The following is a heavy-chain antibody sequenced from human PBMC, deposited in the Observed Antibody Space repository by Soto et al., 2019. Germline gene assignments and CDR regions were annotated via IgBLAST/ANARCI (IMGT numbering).Heavy chain of an antibody. CDR3: AKDETMIVVVNIDY. Sequence: GGSLRLSCAASGFTFSSYAMSWVRQAPGKGLEWVSAISGSGGSTYYADSVKGRFTISRDNSKNTLYLQMNSLRAEDTAVYYCAKDETMIVVVNIDYWGQGTLVTVS. CDR2: ISGSGGST. J-gene: IGHJ4*02. D-gene: IGHD3-22*01. V-gene: IGHV3-23*01. CDR1: GFTFSSYA.